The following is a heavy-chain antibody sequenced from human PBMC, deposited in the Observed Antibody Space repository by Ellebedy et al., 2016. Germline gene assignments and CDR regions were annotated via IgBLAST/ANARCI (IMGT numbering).Heavy chain of an antibody. D-gene: IGHD4-17*01. Sequence: ASVKVSCKASGYTFTSYYMHWVRQAPGQGLEWMGIINPSGGSTTYAQKLQGRVTMTRDTSTSTVYMELSSLRSEDTAVYYCARDGAVTTVFDYWGQGTLVTVSS. CDR2: INPSGGST. CDR1: GYTFTSYY. V-gene: IGHV1-46*04. CDR3: ARDGAVTTVFDY. J-gene: IGHJ4*02.